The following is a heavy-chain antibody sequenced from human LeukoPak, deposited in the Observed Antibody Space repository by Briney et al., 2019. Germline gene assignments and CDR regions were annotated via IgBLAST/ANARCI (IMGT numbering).Heavy chain of an antibody. J-gene: IGHJ4*02. CDR2: ISARGDNS. D-gene: IGHD3-10*01. CDR3: ANRNYYLDY. CDR1: GFSFSTYT. Sequence: QTGGSLRLSCAASGFSFSTYTMAWVRQAPGQGLEWVSAISARGDNSWYADSVKGRFTISRDNSKNTLYLQMNNLRAEDTAIYYCANRNYYLDYWGEGTLVPVSS. V-gene: IGHV3-23*01.